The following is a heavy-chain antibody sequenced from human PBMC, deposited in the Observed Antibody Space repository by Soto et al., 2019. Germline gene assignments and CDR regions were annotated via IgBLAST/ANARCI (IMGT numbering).Heavy chain of an antibody. CDR2: IYSSGTT. Sequence: SQTMSRPCTVCAGGSSSYYWSWIRQPPGKGLENIGNIYSSGTTNYTPSLNSRVTISVDTSKNQCSLSLSSVTASDTAVYYSAGGLFRGVGPAATLRYFDYWGQGTLVTASS. V-gene: IGHV4-59*01. D-gene: IGHD2-2*01. J-gene: IGHJ4*02. CDR3: AGGLFRGVGPAATLRYFDY. CDR1: AGGSSSYY.